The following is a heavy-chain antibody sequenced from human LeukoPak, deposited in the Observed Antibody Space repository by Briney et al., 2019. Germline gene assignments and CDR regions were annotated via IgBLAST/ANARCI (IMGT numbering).Heavy chain of an antibody. CDR1: GGSIDY. J-gene: IGHJ2*01. Sequence: KTSETLSLTCIVSGGSIDYYNWIRQPPGKGLEWIGVIYNHGRTEYNPSLKSRVTISLDTSNSQFSLKLHSVTPADTAVYFCARGLAGRSSGAICFALWGRGTLVTVSS. CDR2: IYNHGRT. V-gene: IGHV4-59*01. D-gene: IGHD3-10*01. CDR3: ARGLAGRSSGAICFAL.